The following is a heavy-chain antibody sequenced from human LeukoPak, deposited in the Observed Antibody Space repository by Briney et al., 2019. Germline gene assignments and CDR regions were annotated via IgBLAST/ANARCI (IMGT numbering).Heavy chain of an antibody. Sequence: LETLSLTCTVSGGSIDSNSWTWIRQPPGKGLEWIGYIYYSGTTNYNPSLKSRVTMSVDMSKIQFSLKLSSVTAADTAVYYCARRSSSWKNWSDPWGQGTLVTVSS. D-gene: IGHD6-13*01. CDR2: IYYSGTT. CDR1: GGSIDSNS. V-gene: IGHV4-59*01. J-gene: IGHJ5*02. CDR3: ARRSSSWKNWSDP.